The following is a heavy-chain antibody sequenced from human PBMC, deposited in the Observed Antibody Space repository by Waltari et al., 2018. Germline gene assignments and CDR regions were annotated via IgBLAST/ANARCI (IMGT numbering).Heavy chain of an antibody. J-gene: IGHJ2*01. Sequence: EVQLLESGGGLVQPGGSLRLSCVASGFSFDSTGMSWVRQAPGRGLEWVSSISAGGDSTYYADSVKGRFTISRDNSKNTLYRQMNSLRAEDTAVYYCAKIKIIGNWCFDLWGRGTLVTVSS. D-gene: IGHD1-20*01. CDR3: AKIKIIGNWCFDL. CDR1: GFSFDSTG. V-gene: IGHV3-23*01. CDR2: ISAGGDST.